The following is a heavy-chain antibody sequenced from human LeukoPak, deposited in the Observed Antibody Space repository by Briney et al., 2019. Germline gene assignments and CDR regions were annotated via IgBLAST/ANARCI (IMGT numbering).Heavy chain of an antibody. V-gene: IGHV4-59*01. CDR1: GVSISSYY. J-gene: IGHJ5*02. CDR3: ARAGTTGSWFDP. Sequence: KPSETLSLTCTVSGVSISSYYWSWIRQPPGKGLEWIGYIHYSGSTNYNPSLQRRVTISVDTSKNQVSLKLNSVTAADTAVYYCARAGTTGSWFDPWGQETLVTVSS. CDR2: IHYSGST. D-gene: IGHD3-10*01.